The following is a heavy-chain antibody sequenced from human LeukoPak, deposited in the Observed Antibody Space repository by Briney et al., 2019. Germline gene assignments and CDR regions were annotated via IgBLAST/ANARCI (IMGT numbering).Heavy chain of an antibody. V-gene: IGHV1-69*01. CDR2: IIPIFGTA. J-gene: IGHJ6*02. CDR3: ARAKRRDYDSSGYYPPPYYYYYGMDV. Sequence: SVKVSCKASGGTFISYAISWVRQAPGQGLEWMGGIIPIFGTANYAQKFQGRVTITADESTSTAYMELSSLRSEDTAVYYCARAKRRDYDSSGYYPPPYYYYYGMDVWGQGTTVTVSS. CDR1: GGTFISYA. D-gene: IGHD3-22*01.